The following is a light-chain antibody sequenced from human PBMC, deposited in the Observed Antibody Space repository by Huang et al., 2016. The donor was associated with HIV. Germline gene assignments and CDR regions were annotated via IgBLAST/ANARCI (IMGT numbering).Light chain of an antibody. J-gene: IGKJ4*01. CDR1: QNIGGS. Sequence: EIVMTQSPATLSVSPGERATLSCRASQNIGGSLAWYQKKPGQAPRLLIYEASTRATGIPARFSGSESGTDFTLTISSLHSEDFAVYYCQQYNDWSAVTFGGGTKVEI. CDR3: QQYNDWSAVT. V-gene: IGKV3-15*01. CDR2: EAS.